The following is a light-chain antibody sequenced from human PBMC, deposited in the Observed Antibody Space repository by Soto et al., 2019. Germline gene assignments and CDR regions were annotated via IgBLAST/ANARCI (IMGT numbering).Light chain of an antibody. CDR2: DAS. V-gene: IGKV3-20*01. Sequence: EIVLTQSPATLSLSPGERATLSCRASQSVSTYLAWYQQRPGQAPRLLIYDASYRATDIPPRFSGSGSGTDFTLTISRLEPEDFAVYYCQQYGSSPPELTFGGGTKVDIK. J-gene: IGKJ4*01. CDR1: QSVSTY. CDR3: QQYGSSPPELT.